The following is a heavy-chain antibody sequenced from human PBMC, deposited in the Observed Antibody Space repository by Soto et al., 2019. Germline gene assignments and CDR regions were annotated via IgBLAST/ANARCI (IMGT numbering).Heavy chain of an antibody. V-gene: IGHV3-15*07. J-gene: IGHJ4*02. Sequence: EVQLVESGGGLVQPGGSLRLSCVGSGISFSDAWMSWVRQAPGRGLEWVGRIKRQTEGGTTDYPASVKGRFIISRDDSENTLYLQMNSLKTEDTAMYYCTTDPPAGSRAIDYWGQGTQVTVSS. CDR3: TTDPPAGSRAIDY. CDR1: GISFSDAW. CDR2: IKRQTEGGTT.